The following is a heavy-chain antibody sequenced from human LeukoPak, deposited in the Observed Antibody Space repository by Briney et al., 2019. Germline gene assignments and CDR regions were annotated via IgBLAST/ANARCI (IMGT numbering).Heavy chain of an antibody. D-gene: IGHD3-22*01. Sequence: GRSLRLSCAASGFTFSTYAMSWVRQAPGKGLEWVSLTSGSGDNTFHADSVQGRFTISRDNSKNTLFLQMNSLRAEDTAVYYCARDAYDSSGYYWFDPWGQGTLVTVSS. CDR2: TSGSGDNT. V-gene: IGHV3-23*01. CDR1: GFTFSTYA. J-gene: IGHJ5*02. CDR3: ARDAYDSSGYYWFDP.